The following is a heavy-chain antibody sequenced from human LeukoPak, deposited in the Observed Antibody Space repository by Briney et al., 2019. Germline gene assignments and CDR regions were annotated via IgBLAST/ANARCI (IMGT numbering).Heavy chain of an antibody. D-gene: IGHD3-22*01. J-gene: IGHJ3*02. V-gene: IGHV1-46*01. Sequence: ASVKVSCKASGYTFTSYYMHWVRQAPGQGLEWMGIINPSGGSTSYAQKFQGRVTMTRDTSTSTVYMELSSLRSEDTAVYYRARGSYYYDSSGYYSDAFDIWGQGTMVTVSS. CDR2: INPSGGST. CDR1: GYTFTSYY. CDR3: ARGSYYYDSSGYYSDAFDI.